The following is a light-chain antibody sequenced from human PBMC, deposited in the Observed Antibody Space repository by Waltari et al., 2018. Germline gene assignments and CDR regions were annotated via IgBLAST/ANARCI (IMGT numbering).Light chain of an antibody. J-gene: IGKJ2*01. CDR1: QAINVF. V-gene: IGKV1-17*03. Sequence: DIQMTQSPSVMYASVGDRVTITCRASQAINVFAGWFQERPGEAPRRLIYAASTLQMGVPSRFSGSGYGTEFTLTISSLQPEDFATYYCLQHKTYRHAFGQGTRVEIK. CDR2: AAS. CDR3: LQHKTYRHA.